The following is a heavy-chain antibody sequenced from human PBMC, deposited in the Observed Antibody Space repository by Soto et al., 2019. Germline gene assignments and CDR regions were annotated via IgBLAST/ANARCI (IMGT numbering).Heavy chain of an antibody. V-gene: IGHV1-69*13. CDR2: IIPIFGTA. Sequence: GASVRVSCKASGDTFISCAIIWVRQAPGQGREWMGGIIPIFGTANYAQKFQGRVTITADESTSTAYMELSSLRSEDTAVYYCARGGVDYYDSSGPLIAFDIWGQGTMVTVSS. CDR1: GDTFISCA. J-gene: IGHJ3*02. CDR3: ARGGVDYYDSSGPLIAFDI. D-gene: IGHD3-22*01.